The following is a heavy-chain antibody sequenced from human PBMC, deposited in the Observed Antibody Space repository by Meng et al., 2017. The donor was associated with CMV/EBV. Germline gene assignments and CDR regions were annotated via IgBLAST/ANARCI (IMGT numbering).Heavy chain of an antibody. Sequence: GESLKISCKGSGYSFTSYWIGWVRQMPGKGLEWMGIIYPGDFDTRYSPSFQGQVTISADKSISTAYLQWSSLKASDTAMYYCARLCFPGVGGECYYYGMDVWGQGTTVTVSS. CDR2: IYPGDFDT. J-gene: IGHJ6*02. CDR1: GYSFTSYW. CDR3: ARLCFPGVGGECYYYGMDV. D-gene: IGHD3-16*01. V-gene: IGHV5-51*01.